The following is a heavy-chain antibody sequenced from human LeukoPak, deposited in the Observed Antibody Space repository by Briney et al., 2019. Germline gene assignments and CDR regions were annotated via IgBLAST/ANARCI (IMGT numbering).Heavy chain of an antibody. V-gene: IGHV3-33*06. CDR2: IWYDGSNK. CDR1: GFTFSSYG. D-gene: IGHD3-9*01. CDR3: AKCARVDWLPIDY. J-gene: IGHJ4*02. Sequence: GAFLRPSCAASGFTFSSYGMRWVRQAPGKGLEWVAVIWYDGSNKYYADSVKGRFTISRDNSKNTLYLQMNSLRAEDTAVYYCAKCARVDWLPIDYWGQGTLVTVSS.